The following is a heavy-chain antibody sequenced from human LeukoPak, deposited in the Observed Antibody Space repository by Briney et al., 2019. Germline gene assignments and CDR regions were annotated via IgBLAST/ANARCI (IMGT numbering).Heavy chain of an antibody. D-gene: IGHD3-10*01. CDR2: ISYDGSNK. CDR3: AKGDYYGSGSYYNAYY. V-gene: IGHV3-30-3*01. J-gene: IGHJ4*02. CDR1: GFTFSSYA. Sequence: PGRSLRLSCAASGFTFSSYAMHWVRQAPGKGLEWVAVISYDGSNKYYADSVKGRFTISRDNSKNTLYLQMNSLRAEDTAVYYCAKGDYYGSGSYYNAYYWGQGTLVTVSS.